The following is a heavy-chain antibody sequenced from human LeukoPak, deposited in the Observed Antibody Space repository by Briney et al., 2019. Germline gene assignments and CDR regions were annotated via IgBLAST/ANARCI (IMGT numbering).Heavy chain of an antibody. Sequence: ASVKVSCKASGYTFTSYGISWVRQAPGQGLEWMGGIIPIFGTANYAQKFQGRVTITADESTSTAYMELSSLRSEDTAVYYCARTTPASDYDYYYGMDVWGQGTTVTVSS. J-gene: IGHJ6*02. CDR2: IIPIFGTA. CDR1: GYTFTSYG. V-gene: IGHV1-69*13. D-gene: IGHD1-1*01. CDR3: ARTTPASDYDYYYGMDV.